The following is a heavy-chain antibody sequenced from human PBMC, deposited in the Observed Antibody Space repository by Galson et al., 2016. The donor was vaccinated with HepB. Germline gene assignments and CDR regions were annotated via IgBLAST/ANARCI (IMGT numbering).Heavy chain of an antibody. D-gene: IGHD5-12*01. CDR3: ARGADSGYDLGDY. CDR1: GYTFTNYY. Sequence: SVKVSCKASGYTFTNYYIHWVRQAPGQGLEWMGIINPTDVTTPYAQKFQGRVTMTSDTSTSTVYMELSSLRSVDTAVYYCARGADSGYDLGDYWGQGTLVTVSS. J-gene: IGHJ4*02. CDR2: INPTDVTT. V-gene: IGHV1-46*01.